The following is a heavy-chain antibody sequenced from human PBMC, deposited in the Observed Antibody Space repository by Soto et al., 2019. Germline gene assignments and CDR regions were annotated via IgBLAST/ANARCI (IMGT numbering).Heavy chain of an antibody. CDR3: ARDLYGFYDFWSGYYGGSLGMDV. D-gene: IGHD3-3*01. J-gene: IGHJ6*02. Sequence: SVKVSCKASGGTFSSYAISWVRQAPGQGLEWMGGIIPIFGTANYAQKFQGRVTITADESTSTAYMELSSLRSEDTAVYYCARDLYGFYDFWSGYYGGSLGMDVWG. V-gene: IGHV1-69*13. CDR1: GGTFSSYA. CDR2: IIPIFGTA.